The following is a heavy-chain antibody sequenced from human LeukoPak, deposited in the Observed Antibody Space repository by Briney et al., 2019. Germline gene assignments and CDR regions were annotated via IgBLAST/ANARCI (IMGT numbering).Heavy chain of an antibody. J-gene: IGHJ4*02. CDR3: ARDSPTKYCSSTSCYRVDFDY. D-gene: IGHD2-2*01. Sequence: GGSLRLSCAASGFTFSSYGMHWVRQAPGKGLEWVAVISYDGSNKYYADSVKGRFTISRDNSKNTLYLQMNSLRAEDTAVYYCARDSPTKYCSSTSCYRVDFDYWGQGTLVTVSS. V-gene: IGHV3-30*03. CDR2: ISYDGSNK. CDR1: GFTFSSYG.